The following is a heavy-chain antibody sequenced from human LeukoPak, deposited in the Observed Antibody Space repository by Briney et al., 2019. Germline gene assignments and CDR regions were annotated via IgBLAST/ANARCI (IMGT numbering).Heavy chain of an antibody. CDR1: GFIFSSYS. V-gene: IGHV3-21*01. CDR2: ISTSSRDI. J-gene: IGHJ4*02. CDR3: ASWGAAAGTTH. Sequence: GGSLRLSCAASGFIFSSYSMMWVRQAPGKGLEWVSFISTSSRDIYYADSVKGRFTISRDNAKNSLYLQMNSLRAEDTAVYYCASWGAAAGTTHWGQGTLVTVSS. D-gene: IGHD6-13*01.